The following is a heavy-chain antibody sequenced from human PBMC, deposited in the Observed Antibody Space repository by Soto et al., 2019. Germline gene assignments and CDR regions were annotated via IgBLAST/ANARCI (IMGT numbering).Heavy chain of an antibody. Sequence: GQSLKISCEAFGYTFTTYWNTWVRQMPGKGLEWMGRIYPTNSFTDYNPSFEGHVILSVALSVSTAYLHWGGLKASDTALYLWAGHTGFGQIHREYYG. CDR3: AGHTGFGQIHREYYG. J-gene: IGHJ6*01. D-gene: IGHD3-10*01. CDR2: IYPTNSFT. V-gene: IGHV5-10-1*01. CDR1: GYTFTTYW.